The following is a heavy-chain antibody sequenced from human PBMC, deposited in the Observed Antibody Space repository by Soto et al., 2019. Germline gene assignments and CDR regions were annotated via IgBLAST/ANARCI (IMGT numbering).Heavy chain of an antibody. CDR2: ISYDGNNE. CDR3: ARDMSLNSYGQYYFDY. Sequence: GGSLRLSCTASGFTFSSHAMHWVRQAPGKGLEWVAVISYDGNNEYYTDSVKGRFTISRDNSKNTLYLQMSSLRAEDTAVYNCARDMSLNSYGQYYFDYWGQGTLVTVSS. V-gene: IGHV3-30-3*01. J-gene: IGHJ4*02. CDR1: GFTFSSHA. D-gene: IGHD5-18*01.